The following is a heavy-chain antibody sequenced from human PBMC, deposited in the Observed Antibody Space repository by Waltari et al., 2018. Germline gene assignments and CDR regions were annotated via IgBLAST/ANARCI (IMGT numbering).Heavy chain of an antibody. Sequence: DVQLAESGGGLVQPGGSLGLSCSASGSTFQKIEMIWVRQAPGKGLEWVSFISSSGTSIYYADPVRGRFTISRDNGKNSLYLQMNSLRPEDTAVYYCAGGEPWPKHYYFYHLDVWGQGTTVTVSS. D-gene: IGHD3-16*01. V-gene: IGHV3-48*03. CDR2: ISSSGTSI. CDR1: GSTFQKIE. CDR3: AGGEPWPKHYYFYHLDV. J-gene: IGHJ6*02.